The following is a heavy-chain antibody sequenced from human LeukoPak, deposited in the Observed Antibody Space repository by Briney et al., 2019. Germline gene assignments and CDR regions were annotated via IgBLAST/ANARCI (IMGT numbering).Heavy chain of an antibody. V-gene: IGHV4-59*08. J-gene: IGHJ4*02. CDR2: IYYTGRT. D-gene: IGHD5-24*01. CDR1: GGPISVDY. Sequence: SETLSLTCIVSGGPISVDYWNWIRRAPGKGLEWIGYIYYTGRTKYNPSLASRLTISIDTSKNQFSLKLSSVTAADTAVYYCARGTLEMATTYFDYWGQGTLVTVSS. CDR3: ARGTLEMATTYFDY.